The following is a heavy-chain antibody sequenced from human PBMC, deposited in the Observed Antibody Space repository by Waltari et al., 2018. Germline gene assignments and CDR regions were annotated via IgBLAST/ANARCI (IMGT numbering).Heavy chain of an antibody. Sequence: EVQLVQSGAEVKKPGESLKISCQGYGYSFTSYWIGWVRNMPGNGLEWMGIIYPGYSDTRYSPSFQGQVTISADKSISTAYLQWSSLKASDTAMYYCASEGVYDSSGYYYFDYWGQGTLVTVSS. CDR2: IYPGYSDT. D-gene: IGHD3-22*01. CDR3: ASEGVYDSSGYYYFDY. CDR1: GYSFTSYW. V-gene: IGHV5-51*01. J-gene: IGHJ4*02.